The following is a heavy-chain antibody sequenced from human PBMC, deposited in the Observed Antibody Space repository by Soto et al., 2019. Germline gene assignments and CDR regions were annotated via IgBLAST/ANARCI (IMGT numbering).Heavy chain of an antibody. CDR2: ISGSGGST. D-gene: IGHD4-17*01. V-gene: IGHV3-23*01. CDR3: AKALYGGHDY. J-gene: IGHJ4*02. Sequence: EAQLLESGGGLVQPGGYLRLSCAASGFTFSVYAMSWVRQAPGKGLECVPGISGSGGSTSYADSVKARFTISRDNSKNPLSLQMNSLRAEDTAVYYCAKALYGGHDYWGPGTLVTVSS. CDR1: GFTFSVYA.